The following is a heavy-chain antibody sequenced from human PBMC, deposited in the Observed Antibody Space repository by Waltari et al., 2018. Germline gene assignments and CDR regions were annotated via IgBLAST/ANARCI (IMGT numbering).Heavy chain of an antibody. V-gene: IGHV3-15*01. CDR2: IKSKIDGGTT. Sequence: EVQLVESGGNLVTAGGSLRLFCDVSGFPFGKIWLSWVRQAPGKGLEWVGRIKSKIDGGTTDYAAPVSGRFRISRDDSKNMFYLEMDSLKTEDTAVYFCAGGPGTYWSGLLDYWGPGTLVTVSS. D-gene: IGHD3-3*01. CDR1: GFPFGKIW. J-gene: IGHJ4*02. CDR3: AGGPGTYWSGLLDY.